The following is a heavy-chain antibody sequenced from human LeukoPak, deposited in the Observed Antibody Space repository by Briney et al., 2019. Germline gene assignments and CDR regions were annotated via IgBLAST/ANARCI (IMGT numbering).Heavy chain of an antibody. D-gene: IGHD2-15*01. V-gene: IGHV4-39*01. CDR2: IYYSGST. Sequence: SETLSLTCIVSGGSISSISSNNYHWGWIRQPPGKGLEWIGSIYYSGSTYYNPSLKSRVTISVDTSKNQFSLKLSSVTAADTAVYYCARIVVVVAATRDFHGMDVWGQGTTVTVSS. CDR1: GGSISSISSNNYH. CDR3: ARIVVVVAATRDFHGMDV. J-gene: IGHJ6*02.